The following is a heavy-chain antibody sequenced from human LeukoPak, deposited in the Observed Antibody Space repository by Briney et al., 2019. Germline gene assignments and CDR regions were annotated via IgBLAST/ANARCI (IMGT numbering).Heavy chain of an antibody. CDR3: AKGPPIVVVTAIDY. V-gene: IGHV3-23*01. CDR2: ISGSGGST. Sequence: GGSLRLSCAASGFTFSSYAMSWVRQAPGKGLEWVSDISGSGGSTYYADSVKGRFTISRDNSKNTLYLQMNSLRAEDTAGYYCAKGPPIVVVTAIDYWGQGAVVTVSS. J-gene: IGHJ4*02. CDR1: GFTFSSYA. D-gene: IGHD2-21*02.